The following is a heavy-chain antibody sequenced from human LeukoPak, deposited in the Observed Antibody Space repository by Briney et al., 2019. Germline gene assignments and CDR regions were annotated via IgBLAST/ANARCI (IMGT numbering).Heavy chain of an antibody. CDR2: ISSSSSYT. CDR1: GFTFSDYY. D-gene: IGHD3-10*01. V-gene: IGHV3-11*03. J-gene: IGHJ6*02. Sequence: PGGSLRLSCAASGFTFSDYYMSWIRQAPGKGLEWVSYISSSSSYTNYADSVKGRFTISRDNAKNSLYLQMNSLRAEDTAVYYCARYYGSGRGYYGMDVWGQGTTVTVSS. CDR3: ARYYGSGRGYYGMDV.